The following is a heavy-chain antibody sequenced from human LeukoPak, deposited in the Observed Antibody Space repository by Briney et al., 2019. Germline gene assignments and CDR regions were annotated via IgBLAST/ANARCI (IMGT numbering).Heavy chain of an antibody. Sequence: GGSLRLSCAASGFTFSSYAMSWVRQAPGKGLEWVSTIGGSGGAMFYADSVKGRFTISRDNAKNSLYLQMNSLRAEDTAVYYCARDLVGARPGWFDPWGQGTLVTVSS. CDR1: GFTFSSYA. D-gene: IGHD1-26*01. CDR2: IGGSGGAM. V-gene: IGHV3-23*01. CDR3: ARDLVGARPGWFDP. J-gene: IGHJ5*02.